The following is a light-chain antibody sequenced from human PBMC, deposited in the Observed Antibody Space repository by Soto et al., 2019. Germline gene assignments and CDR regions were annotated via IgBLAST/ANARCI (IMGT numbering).Light chain of an antibody. CDR1: QDISNW. CDR2: AAS. Sequence: DIQMTQSPSSMSASVGDTVTINCRASQDISNWLAWYQQKPGQAPKLLIHAASSLQSGVSSRFSGSGCGSDFTLSIRGLQPVDGAIYECQQASSFPSTFGQGTRMHIK. V-gene: IGKV1-12*01. CDR3: QQASSFPST. J-gene: IGKJ5*01.